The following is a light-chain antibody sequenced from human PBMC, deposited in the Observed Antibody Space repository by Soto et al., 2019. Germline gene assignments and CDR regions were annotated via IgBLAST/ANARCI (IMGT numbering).Light chain of an antibody. Sequence: VIWMTQSPSLLSASTGDRVTISCRMSQGISSYLAWYQQKPGKIPNLLIYAASTLQAGVPSRFSGRGSGTDFALTISSLQPEDVAAYYCHKYSSGPLTFDGGTKVEIK. CDR2: AAS. V-gene: IGKV1D-8*03. CDR3: HKYSSGPLT. J-gene: IGKJ4*01. CDR1: QGISSY.